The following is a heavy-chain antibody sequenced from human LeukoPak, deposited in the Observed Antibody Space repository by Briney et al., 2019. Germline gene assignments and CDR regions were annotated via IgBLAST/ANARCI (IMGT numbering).Heavy chain of an antibody. Sequence: PSETLSLTCAVYGGSFSGYYWSWIRQPPGEGLEWIGEINHSGSTNYNPSLKSRVTISVDTSKNQFSLKLSSVTAADTAVYYCARVDSSNWYEYRGYFDYWGQGTLVTVSS. CDR2: INHSGST. V-gene: IGHV4-34*01. J-gene: IGHJ4*02. CDR1: GGSFSGYY. CDR3: ARVDSSNWYEYRGYFDY. D-gene: IGHD6-13*01.